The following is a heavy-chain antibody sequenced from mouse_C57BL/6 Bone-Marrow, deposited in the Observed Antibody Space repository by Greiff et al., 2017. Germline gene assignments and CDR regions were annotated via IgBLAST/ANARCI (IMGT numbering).Heavy chain of an antibody. CDR1: GYTFTSYW. CDR3: TRGGYYDY. V-gene: IGHV1-69*01. J-gene: IGHJ2*01. Sequence: QVQLQQSGAELVMPGASVKLSCKASGYTFTSYWMHWVKQRPGQGLEWIGEIDPSDSYTNYHQKFKGKSTLTVDKSSSAAYMQLSSLTSEDAAVYYCTRGGYYDYWGQGTTLTVSS. CDR2: IDPSDSYT.